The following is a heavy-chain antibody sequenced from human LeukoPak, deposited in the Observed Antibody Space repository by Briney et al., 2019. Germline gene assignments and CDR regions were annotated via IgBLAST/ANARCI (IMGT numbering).Heavy chain of an antibody. V-gene: IGHV3-48*01. CDR1: ALTFSDYS. CDR3: ARDPTYYYGSGSPDWWFDP. CDR2: ISSNGSTI. D-gene: IGHD3-10*01. Sequence: GGSLRLSCAASALTFSDYSMNWVRQAPGKGLVWISYISSNGSTIYYAASVKGRFTISRDSAKNSLYLQMNSLRAEDTAVYYCARDPTYYYGSGSPDWWFDPWGQGTLVTVSS. J-gene: IGHJ5*02.